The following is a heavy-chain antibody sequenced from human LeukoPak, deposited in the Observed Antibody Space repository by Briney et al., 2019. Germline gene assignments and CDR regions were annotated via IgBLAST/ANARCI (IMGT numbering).Heavy chain of an antibody. Sequence: GGPLRLPCAPSGFTFRNAGLTGSPRPPGKGRDGFAGIKSKTDGGTTDYAAPVKGRFTISRDDSKNTLYLQMNSLKTEDTAVYYCITFSMIVVVITDWGQGTLVTVSS. J-gene: IGHJ4*02. V-gene: IGHV3-15*01. CDR3: ITFSMIVVVITD. CDR1: GFTFRNAG. D-gene: IGHD3-22*01. CDR2: IKSKTDGGTT.